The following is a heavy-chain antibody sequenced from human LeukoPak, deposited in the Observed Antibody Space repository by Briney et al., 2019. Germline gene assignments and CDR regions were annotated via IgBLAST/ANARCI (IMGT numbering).Heavy chain of an antibody. CDR1: GFTFGAHS. CDR3: ICLTDPFDY. CDR2: IRGKAYGGAT. Sequence: GSLRLSCTGSGFTFGAHSMAWVRQAPGKGPEWVGFIRGKAYGGATGYTASVKGRFTISRDDSKSIVYLQMNGLRTEDTAVYYCICLTDPFDYWGQGSLVTVSS. J-gene: IGHJ4*02. V-gene: IGHV3-49*04.